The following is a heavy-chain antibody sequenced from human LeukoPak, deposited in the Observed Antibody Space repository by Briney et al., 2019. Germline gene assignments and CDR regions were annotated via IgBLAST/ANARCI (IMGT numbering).Heavy chain of an antibody. V-gene: IGHV3-23*01. CDR3: AKANMVRGVTLKFDY. D-gene: IGHD3-10*01. Sequence: PGGSLRLSCAASGFTFSTYDMSWVRQAPGKGLEWVSGISGSGGSTYYADSVKGRFTVSRDNSKNTLYVQMNSLRAEDTAVYYCAKANMVRGVTLKFDYWGQGTLVTVSS. J-gene: IGHJ4*02. CDR2: ISGSGGST. CDR1: GFTFSTYD.